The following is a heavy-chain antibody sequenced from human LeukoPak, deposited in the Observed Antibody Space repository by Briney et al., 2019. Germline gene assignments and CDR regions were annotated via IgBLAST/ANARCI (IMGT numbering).Heavy chain of an antibody. CDR1: GYTFTNYD. V-gene: IGHV1-8*01. CDR3: ARGLSHGEPLDY. Sequence: GASVTVSFMSSGYTFTNYDIHWVRQATGQGLAWMGWMNPNSGNTGYAQKFQGRVTMTMNTSINTAYMELNRQTSEDTAVYYFARGLSHGEPLDYWGQGTLVTVSS. CDR2: MNPNSGNT. D-gene: IGHD3-3*01. J-gene: IGHJ4*02.